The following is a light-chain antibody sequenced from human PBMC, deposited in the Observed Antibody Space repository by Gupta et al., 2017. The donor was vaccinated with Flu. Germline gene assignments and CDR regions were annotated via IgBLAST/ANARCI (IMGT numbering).Light chain of an antibody. CDR3: QQYETSPPYT. Sequence: EIVLTQSPDTLSLSPGERATLSCRASQSLRNNYLAWYQQNPGQAPRLLMYGASSRATGTPDRFSGSGSGTDFTLTIRRLEPEDFAVYYCQQYETSPPYTFGQGTKVEIE. CDR2: GAS. CDR1: QSLRNNY. V-gene: IGKV3-20*01. J-gene: IGKJ2*01.